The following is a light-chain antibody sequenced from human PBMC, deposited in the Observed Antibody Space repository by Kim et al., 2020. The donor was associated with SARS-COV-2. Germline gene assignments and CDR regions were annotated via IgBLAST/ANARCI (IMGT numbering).Light chain of an antibody. V-gene: IGKV3-15*01. J-gene: IGKJ1*01. Sequence: PGERAPRYCRASRRVSSNLAWDQQKPGQAPRLLNYGASTRATGIPARFSGSGSGTEFTLTISSLQSEDFAVYYWQQYNNWPPWTFGQGTKVDIK. CDR2: GAS. CDR3: QQYNNWPPWT. CDR1: RRVSSN.